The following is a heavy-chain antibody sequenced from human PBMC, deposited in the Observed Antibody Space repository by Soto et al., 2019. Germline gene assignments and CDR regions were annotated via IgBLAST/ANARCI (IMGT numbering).Heavy chain of an antibody. CDR1: GFTFSTYA. Sequence: EVQLLESGGGLGQPGGSLRLSCAASGFTFSTYAMSWVRQAPGKGLEWVSSISSSDGSTYYADSVQGRFTISRDDSKNTVYLQMHSLRAEYTAVYYCAKEDWEVVTPYYFDYWGQGTLVTVSS. D-gene: IGHD2-2*01. V-gene: IGHV3-23*01. CDR2: ISSSDGST. CDR3: AKEDWEVVTPYYFDY. J-gene: IGHJ4*02.